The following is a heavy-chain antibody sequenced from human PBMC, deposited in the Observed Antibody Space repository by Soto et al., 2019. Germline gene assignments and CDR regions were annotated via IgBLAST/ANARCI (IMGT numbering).Heavy chain of an antibody. CDR1: GFTFSSHA. J-gene: IGHJ4*02. CDR2: IHSSRSII. CDR3: ASDAANAHSDY. Sequence: EVQLVESGGGLVQPGGSLRLSCAASGFTFSSHAMSWVRQAPGKGLEWVSYIHSSRSIIYYADSLKGRFTISRDNAKNSLFMQRDSLSEEDETLYQCASDAANAHSDYCSQGTLDRVSS. V-gene: IGHV3-48*02. D-gene: IGHD2-21*01.